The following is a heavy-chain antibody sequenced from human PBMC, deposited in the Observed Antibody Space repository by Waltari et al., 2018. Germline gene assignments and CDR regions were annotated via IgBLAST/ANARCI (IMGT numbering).Heavy chain of an antibody. Sequence: EVQLVESGGGLVQPGGSLGLSCEGSGFTFSNSWVHWVRQAPGKGLEWLSRINSDGSTTNYADSVKGRFTISRDNAKNTLYLEMNSLRAEDTAVYYCARAGYYRFDYWGQGTLVTVSS. CDR2: INSDGSTT. CDR1: GFTFSNSW. J-gene: IGHJ4*02. V-gene: IGHV3-74*01. D-gene: IGHD3-22*01. CDR3: ARAGYYRFDY.